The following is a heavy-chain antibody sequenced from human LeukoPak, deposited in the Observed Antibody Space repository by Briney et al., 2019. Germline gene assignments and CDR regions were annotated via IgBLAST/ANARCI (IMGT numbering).Heavy chain of an antibody. CDR2: IYYTGST. J-gene: IGHJ5*02. CDR3: ARGYRRIAAAGRGGNWFDP. V-gene: IGHV4-39*07. Sequence: SETLSLTCTVSGGSISSSSYYWGWIRQPPGKGLEWIGSIYYTGSTYYNPSLKGRVTISVDTSTNQFSLKLSSVTAADTAVYYCARGYRRIAAAGRGGNWFDPWGQGTLVTVSS. D-gene: IGHD6-13*01. CDR1: GGSISSSSYY.